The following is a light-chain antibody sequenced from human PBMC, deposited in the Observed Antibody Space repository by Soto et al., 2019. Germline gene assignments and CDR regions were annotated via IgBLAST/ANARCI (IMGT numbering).Light chain of an antibody. Sequence: EIVMTQSPATLSVSPGERATLSCRASQSVRSNLAWYQQKPGQAPRLLIYGASTRATGIPARFSGSGSGTEFTLTISSLQSEDFAVYYCQQYNFWKTFGQGTKVEIK. CDR2: GAS. J-gene: IGKJ1*01. V-gene: IGKV3-15*01. CDR3: QQYNFWKT. CDR1: QSVRSN.